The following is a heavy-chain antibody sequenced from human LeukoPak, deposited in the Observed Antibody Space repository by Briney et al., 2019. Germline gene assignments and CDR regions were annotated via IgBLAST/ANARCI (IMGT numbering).Heavy chain of an antibody. J-gene: IGHJ4*02. D-gene: IGHD5-18*01. V-gene: IGHV3-23*01. CDR3: AKDDREGYSYGHNFED. Sequence: GGSLRLSCAASGFTFSSYAMSWVRQAPGKGLEWVSVISGSGSAYYADSVKGRFTVSRDNSENTLYLQMNSLRAEDTAVYYCAKDDREGYSYGHNFEDWGQGTLVTVSS. CDR2: ISGSGSA. CDR1: GFTFSSYA.